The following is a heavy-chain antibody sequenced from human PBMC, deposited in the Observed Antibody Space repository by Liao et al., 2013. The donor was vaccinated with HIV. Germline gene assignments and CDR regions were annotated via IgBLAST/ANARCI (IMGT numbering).Heavy chain of an antibody. CDR1: GGSISSGSYY. CDR2: IYTSGST. Sequence: QVQLQESGPGLVKPSQTLSLTCTVSGGSISSGSYYWSWIRQPAGKGLEWIGRIYTSGSTNYNPSLKSRVTISVDTSKNQFSLKLSSVTAADTAVYYCARGGGDYVRFLVYFQHWGQGTLVTVSS. J-gene: IGHJ1*01. CDR3: ARGGGDYVRFLVYFQH. D-gene: IGHD4-17*01. V-gene: IGHV4-61*02.